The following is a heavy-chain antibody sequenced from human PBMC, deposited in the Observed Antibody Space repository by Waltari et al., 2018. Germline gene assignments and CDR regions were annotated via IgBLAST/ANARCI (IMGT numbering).Heavy chain of an antibody. CDR2: INTRSGNT. CDR3: ARESSTVTRQYYYYGMDV. V-gene: IGHV1-8*01. Sequence: QVQLVQSGAEVKKPGASVKVSCKTSGYTFTSYDIIWVRQAPGQGLEWMGWINTRSGNTGYIQKFQGRVTMTRNTSISTAYMELSSLTSEDTAVYYCARESSTVTRQYYYYGMDVWGKVTTVTVSS. D-gene: IGHD4-17*01. J-gene: IGHJ6*04. CDR1: GYTFTSYD.